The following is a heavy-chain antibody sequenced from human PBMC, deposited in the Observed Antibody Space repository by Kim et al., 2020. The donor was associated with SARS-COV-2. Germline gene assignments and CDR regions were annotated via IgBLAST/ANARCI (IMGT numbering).Heavy chain of an antibody. CDR1: GYSFTAYT. CDR3: ARGAHRRGSICFPPGGY. D-gene: IGHD3-3*02. CDR2: INAANGNT. J-gene: IGHJ4*02. V-gene: IGHV1-3*01. Sequence: ASVKVSCKASGYSFTAYTIHWVRQAPGQRLEWMGWINAANGNTEFSQKFQGRVTSSRDTSATTVHMEVSSLRSEDTAVYYCARGAHRRGSICFPPGGYWGQGTLVTASS.